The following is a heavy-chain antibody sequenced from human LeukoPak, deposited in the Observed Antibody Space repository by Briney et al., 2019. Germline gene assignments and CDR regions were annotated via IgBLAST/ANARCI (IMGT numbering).Heavy chain of an antibody. CDR1: GYSFTSYW. CDR3: ARHAGVASIVDY. Sequence: GESLKISCKASGYSFTSYWIGGVRPIPGKGLEWMGIIYPGDSDTRYSPAFQGQVTISADKSISTAYLHWSSLKASDTAMYYCARHAGVASIVDYWGQGTLVTVSS. V-gene: IGHV5-51*01. D-gene: IGHD5-12*01. CDR2: IYPGDSDT. J-gene: IGHJ4*02.